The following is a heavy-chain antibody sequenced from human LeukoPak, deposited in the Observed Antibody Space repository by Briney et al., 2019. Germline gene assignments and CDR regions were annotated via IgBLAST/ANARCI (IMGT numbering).Heavy chain of an antibody. J-gene: IGHJ6*02. CDR2: IIPILGIA. CDR3: ASRGYSHGYYNPGMDV. D-gene: IGHD5-18*01. V-gene: IGHV1-69*04. CDR1: GGTFSSYA. Sequence: SVKVSCKASGGTFSSYAISWVRQAPGQGLEWMGRIIPILGIANYAQKFQGRVTITADKSTSTAYMELSSLRSEDTAVYYCASRGYSHGYYNPGMDVWGQGTTVTVSS.